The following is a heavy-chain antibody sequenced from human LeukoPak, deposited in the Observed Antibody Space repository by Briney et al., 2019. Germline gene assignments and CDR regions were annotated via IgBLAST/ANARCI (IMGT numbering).Heavy chain of an antibody. V-gene: IGHV3-53*01. CDR2: IYSGGGT. J-gene: IGHJ4*02. Sequence: GGSLRLSCAASGFTVSSNYLSWVRQAPGEGLEWVSVIYSGGGTYYADSVKGRFTISRDNSRNTLYLQMNSLRVEDTAVYYCARDPYSSTPYWGQGTQVTVSS. CDR3: ARDPYSSTPY. D-gene: IGHD6-19*01. CDR1: GFTVSSNY.